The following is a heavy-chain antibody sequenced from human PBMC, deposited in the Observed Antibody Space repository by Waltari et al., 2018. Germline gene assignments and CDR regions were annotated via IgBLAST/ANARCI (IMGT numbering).Heavy chain of an antibody. D-gene: IGHD3-22*01. J-gene: IGHJ4*02. Sequence: QVQLVQSGAELKEPGASVKVSCKASGAPFTGYYMHWVRQAPGQGLEWMGWINPNSGGTNYAQKFEGWVTMTRDTSINTAYMELTRLTSDDTAVYYCARDRGYFYESSGYYSLNDWGQGTLVTVSS. V-gene: IGHV1-2*04. CDR3: ARDRGYFYESSGYYSLND. CDR2: INPNSGGT. CDR1: GAPFTGYY.